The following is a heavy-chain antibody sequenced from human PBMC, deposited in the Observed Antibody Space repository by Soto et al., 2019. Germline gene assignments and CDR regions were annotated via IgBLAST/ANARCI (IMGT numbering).Heavy chain of an antibody. J-gene: IGHJ4*02. CDR2: ISGSGGST. CDR3: AKDSGRGYCSGGSCQGEYYFDY. D-gene: IGHD2-15*01. V-gene: IGHV3-23*01. CDR1: GFTFSSYA. Sequence: EVQLLESGGGLVQPGGSLRLSCAASGFTFSSYAMSWVRQAPGKGLEWVSAISGSGGSTYYADSVKGRFTISRDNSKNTLDLQMNSLRAEDTAVYYCAKDSGRGYCSGGSCQGEYYFDYWGQGTLVTVSS.